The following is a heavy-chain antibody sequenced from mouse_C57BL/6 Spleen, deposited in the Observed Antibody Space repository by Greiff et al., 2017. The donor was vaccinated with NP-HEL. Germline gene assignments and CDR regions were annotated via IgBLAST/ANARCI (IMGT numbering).Heavy chain of an antibody. Sequence: QVQLQQSGPELVKPGASVKISCKASGYAFSSSWLNWVKQRPGKGLEWIGRIYPGDGDTTYNGKFKGKATLTAYKSSSTAYMQLSSLTSEDSAVYFCARGSKGDYFDYWGQGTTLTVSS. CDR1: GYAFSSSW. V-gene: IGHV1-82*01. CDR2: IYPGDGDT. J-gene: IGHJ2*01. CDR3: ARGSKGDYFDY. D-gene: IGHD2-5*01.